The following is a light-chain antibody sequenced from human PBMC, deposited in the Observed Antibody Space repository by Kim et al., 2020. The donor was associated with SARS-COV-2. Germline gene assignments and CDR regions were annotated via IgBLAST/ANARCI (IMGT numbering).Light chain of an antibody. Sequence: EIVLTQSPGTLSLSPGERATLSCRASQSVSDIYLAWYQQKPGQAPRLLIYGASSRATGIPDRISGSGSGTDFTLTINRLEPEDSAVYYCQQYDGSLTWTFGQVTKVDIK. V-gene: IGKV3-20*01. CDR1: QSVSDIY. CDR2: GAS. CDR3: QQYDGSLTWT. J-gene: IGKJ1*01.